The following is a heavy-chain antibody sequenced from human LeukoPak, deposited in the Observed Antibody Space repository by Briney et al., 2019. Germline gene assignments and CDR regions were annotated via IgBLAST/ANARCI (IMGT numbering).Heavy chain of an antibody. CDR3: ARVATMVRVPLDALDI. CDR2: IWYDGSKS. V-gene: IGHV3-33*01. J-gene: IGHJ3*02. CDR1: GFIFSSYG. D-gene: IGHD3-10*01. Sequence: GRSLRLSCAASGFIFSSYGMHWVRQAPGKGLEWVALIWYDGSKSHHADSVKGRFTISRDNSKNTLYLEMNSLRAEDTAVYYCARVATMVRVPLDALDIWGQGTMVSVSS.